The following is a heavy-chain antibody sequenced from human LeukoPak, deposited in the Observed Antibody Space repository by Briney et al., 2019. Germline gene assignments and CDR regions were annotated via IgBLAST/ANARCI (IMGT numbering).Heavy chain of an antibody. Sequence: GGSLRLSCAASGFTFSSYSMNWVRQAPGKGLEWVSAISGSGGSTYYADSVKGRFTISRDNSKNTLYLQMNSLRAEDTAVYYCARDSADRSPLGYCSSTSCYRDYWGQGTLVTVSS. D-gene: IGHD2-2*01. J-gene: IGHJ4*02. CDR2: ISGSGGST. CDR3: ARDSADRSPLGYCSSTSCYRDY. V-gene: IGHV3-23*01. CDR1: GFTFSSYS.